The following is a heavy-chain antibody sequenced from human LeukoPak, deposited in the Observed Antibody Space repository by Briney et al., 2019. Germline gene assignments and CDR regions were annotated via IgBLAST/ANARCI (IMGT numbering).Heavy chain of an antibody. CDR2: IYYSGST. V-gene: IGHV4-39*07. D-gene: IGHD4-17*01. CDR1: GGSISSSSYS. CDR3: ARVASDYGDLPFFDY. Sequence: SETLSLTCTVSGGSISSSSYSWGWIRQPPGKGLEWIGSIYYSGSTYYNPSLKSRVTISVDTSKNQFSLKLSSVTAADTAVYYCARVASDYGDLPFFDYWGQGTLVTVSS. J-gene: IGHJ4*02.